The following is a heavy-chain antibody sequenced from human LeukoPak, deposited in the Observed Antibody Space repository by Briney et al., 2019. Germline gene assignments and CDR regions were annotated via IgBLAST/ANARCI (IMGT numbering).Heavy chain of an antibody. CDR1: GFTFSRSW. V-gene: IGHV3-7*01. Sequence: PGGSLRLSCAASGFTFSRSWMSWVRQAPGKGREWVAKIKEDGSEKTYVDSVKGRFTISRDNAKNSLYLQLNSLGAEDTALYYCARQGGDDYYDYWGQGTLVTVSS. CDR3: ARQGGDDYYDY. J-gene: IGHJ4*02. CDR2: IKEDGSEK. D-gene: IGHD3-16*01.